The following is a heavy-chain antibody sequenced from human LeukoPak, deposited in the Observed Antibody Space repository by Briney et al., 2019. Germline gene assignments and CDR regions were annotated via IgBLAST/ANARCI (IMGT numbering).Heavy chain of an antibody. D-gene: IGHD4-17*01. J-gene: IGHJ4*02. Sequence: GGSLRLSCAASGLIVSNNYMSWVRQAPGKGLDWVSIIYADGETHYADSVRGRFTISRDNFKNTLYLQMNVLRAGDTAVYYCARAPTVTTIFDYWGQGTLVTVSS. CDR2: IYADGET. CDR1: GLIVSNNY. CDR3: ARAPTVTTIFDY. V-gene: IGHV3-66*01.